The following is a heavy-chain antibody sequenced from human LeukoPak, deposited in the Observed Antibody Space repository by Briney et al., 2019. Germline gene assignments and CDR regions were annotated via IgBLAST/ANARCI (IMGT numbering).Heavy chain of an antibody. Sequence: SETLSLTCTVSGGSISSYYWSWIRQPPGKGLEWIGYIYYSGSTNYNPSLKSRVTISVDTSKNQFSLKLSSVTAADTAVYYCARDVAASGAFDIWGQGTMVTVPS. J-gene: IGHJ3*02. V-gene: IGHV4-59*01. CDR3: ARDVAASGAFDI. CDR1: GGSISSYY. CDR2: IYYSGST. D-gene: IGHD3-10*01.